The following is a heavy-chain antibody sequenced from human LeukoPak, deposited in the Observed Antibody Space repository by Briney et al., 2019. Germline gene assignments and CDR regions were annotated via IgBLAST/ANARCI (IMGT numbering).Heavy chain of an antibody. V-gene: IGHV3-48*04. J-gene: IGHJ3*02. CDR1: GFTFSSYS. D-gene: IGHD1-1*01. CDR2: ISSSSSTI. Sequence: PGGSLRLSCAASGFTFSSYSMNWVRQAPGKGLEWVSYISSSSSTIYYADSVKGRFTISRDNAKNSLYLQMDSLRAEDTAVYYCAKPTEGDRTGAFDIWGQGTMVTVSS. CDR3: AKPTEGDRTGAFDI.